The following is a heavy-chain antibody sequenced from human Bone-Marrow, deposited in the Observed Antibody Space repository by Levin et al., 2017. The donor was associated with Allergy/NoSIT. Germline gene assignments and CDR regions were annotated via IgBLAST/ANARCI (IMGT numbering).Heavy chain of an antibody. Sequence: GESLKISCQVSGHPFKDYFIHWVRQAPGQGLEWMARINPVIGETKFAPTFQGRVTVTRDTSINTVYMELSSLRSDDTAVYYCARDFLAKTSWSFDMWGQGTMVTVSS. CDR1: GHPFKDYF. CDR2: INPVIGET. J-gene: IGHJ3*02. CDR3: ARDFLAKTSWSFDM. V-gene: IGHV1-2*02. D-gene: IGHD3-3*02.